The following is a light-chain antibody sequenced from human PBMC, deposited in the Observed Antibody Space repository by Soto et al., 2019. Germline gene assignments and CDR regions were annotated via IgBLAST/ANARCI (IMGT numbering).Light chain of an antibody. Sequence: QAVVTQEASLSVSPGGTVTLTCGLSSGSVSASYFPSWYQQTPGQAPRTLIHSTNTRSSGVPDRFSGSILGNKAAHTITGAQADDECDYYCVLYMGSGISVFGGGTKVTVL. V-gene: IGLV8-61*01. CDR3: VLYMGSGISV. CDR2: STN. CDR1: SGSVSASYF. J-gene: IGLJ2*01.